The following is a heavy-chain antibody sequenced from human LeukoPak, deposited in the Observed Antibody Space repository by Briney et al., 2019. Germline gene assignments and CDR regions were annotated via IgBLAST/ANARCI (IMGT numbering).Heavy chain of an antibody. J-gene: IGHJ4*02. CDR1: GYSFPSYW. V-gene: IGHV5-51*01. CDR3: ATVVVVDSTRWHFDS. D-gene: IGHD2-15*01. CDR2: IHPGDSDT. Sequence: GESLLISCKGSGYSFPSYWIGWVRQMPGKGLEWMGLIHPGDSDTRYSPSFQGQVTISVAKSISTSYLQWSSLEASDTAIYYCATVVVVDSTRWHFDSWRQGTLVTVSS.